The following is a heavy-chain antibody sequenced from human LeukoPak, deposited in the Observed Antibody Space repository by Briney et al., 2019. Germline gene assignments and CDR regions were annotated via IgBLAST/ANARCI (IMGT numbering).Heavy chain of an antibody. CDR3: AREIHSGYNPGRYPFDY. CDR1: GGSISSGGYY. V-gene: IGHV4-31*03. J-gene: IGHJ4*02. D-gene: IGHD5-12*01. Sequence: SQTLSLTCTVSGGSISSGGYYWSWIRQHPGEGLEWIGYIYYSGSTYYNPSLKSRVTISVDTSKNQFSLKLSSVTAADTAVYYCAREIHSGYNPGRYPFDYWGQGTLVTVSS. CDR2: IYYSGST.